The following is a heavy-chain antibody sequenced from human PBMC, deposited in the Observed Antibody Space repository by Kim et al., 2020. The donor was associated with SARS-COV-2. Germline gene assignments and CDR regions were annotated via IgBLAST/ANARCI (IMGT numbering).Heavy chain of an antibody. CDR2: ISSSSSYI. Sequence: GGSLRLSCAASGFTFSSYSMNWVRQAPGKGLEWVSSISSSSSYIYYADSVKGRFTISRDNAKNSLYLQMNSLRAEDTAVYYCARVGTVWFGDPQPPRYGMDVWGQGTTVTVSS. D-gene: IGHD3-10*01. CDR1: GFTFSSYS. CDR3: ARVGTVWFGDPQPPRYGMDV. J-gene: IGHJ6*02. V-gene: IGHV3-21*01.